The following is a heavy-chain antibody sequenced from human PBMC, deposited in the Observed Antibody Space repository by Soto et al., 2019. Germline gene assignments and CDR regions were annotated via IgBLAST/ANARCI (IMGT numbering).Heavy chain of an antibody. J-gene: IGHJ4*02. CDR1: GFTLKSYW. V-gene: IGHV3-7*01. Sequence: GGSLGLSCAASGFTLKSYWMSWVRQAPGKGLEWVANIKQDGSEKYYVDSVKGRFTISRDNAKNSLYLQMNSLRAEDTAVYYCASLPFLEWLSDFDYWGQGTLVTVSS. CDR2: IKQDGSEK. CDR3: ASLPFLEWLSDFDY. D-gene: IGHD3-3*01.